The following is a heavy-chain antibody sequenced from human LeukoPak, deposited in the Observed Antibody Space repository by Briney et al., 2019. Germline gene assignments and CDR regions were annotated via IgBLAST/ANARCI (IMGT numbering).Heavy chain of an antibody. Sequence: GGSLRLSCAASGFTFSSYAMSWVRQAPGEGLEWVSAISTNGGSTYFADSVKGRFTITRDNSKNTLSLEMNSLRPEDTAVYYCVKGSAGSPPYYFDYWGQGTLLTVSS. CDR3: VKGSAGSPPYYFDY. D-gene: IGHD6-13*01. V-gene: IGHV3-23*01. CDR1: GFTFSSYA. J-gene: IGHJ4*02. CDR2: ISTNGGST.